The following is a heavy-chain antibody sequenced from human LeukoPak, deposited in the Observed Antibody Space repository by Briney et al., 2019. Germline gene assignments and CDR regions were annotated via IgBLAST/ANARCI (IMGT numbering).Heavy chain of an antibody. CDR1: GPSVSDGNYY. Sequence: SDTLSLTCSLSGPSVSDGNYYWSWIRQPPGKGLEWFGYMFYSESIKYNPSLKSRVTISVDKSKNQFSLHMSSVTAADTAVYYCASTSNSGLGLPYFDRWGQGSLVSVSS. CDR2: MFYSESI. D-gene: IGHD3-16*01. J-gene: IGHJ4*02. V-gene: IGHV4-61*01. CDR3: ASTSNSGLGLPYFDR.